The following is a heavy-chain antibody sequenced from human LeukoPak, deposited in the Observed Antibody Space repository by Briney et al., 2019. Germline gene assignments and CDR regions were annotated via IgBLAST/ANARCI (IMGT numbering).Heavy chain of an antibody. J-gene: IGHJ4*02. Sequence: QTGGSLRLSCAASGFTFSNYAMHWVRQAPGEGLEWVAIISYDGSNKYYADSVKGRFTISRDNSKNTLYLQMNSLRAEDAAVYYCASPGLSGSFYHYFDYWGQGTLVTVSS. CDR3: ASPGLSGSFYHYFDY. CDR2: ISYDGSNK. CDR1: GFTFSNYA. V-gene: IGHV3-30-3*01. D-gene: IGHD1-26*01.